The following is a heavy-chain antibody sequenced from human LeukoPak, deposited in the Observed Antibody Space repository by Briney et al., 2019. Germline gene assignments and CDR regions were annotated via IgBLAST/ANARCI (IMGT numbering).Heavy chain of an antibody. Sequence: PSETLSLTCAVSGGSISSSNGWSWVRQPPGKGLEWIGEIYHSGSTNYNPSLKSRVTISVDKSKNQFSLKLSSVTAADTAVYYCASWPVSGIAAAYTPDYWGQGTPVTVSS. CDR2: IYHSGST. D-gene: IGHD6-13*01. V-gene: IGHV4-4*02. CDR3: ASWPVSGIAAAYTPDY. J-gene: IGHJ4*02. CDR1: GGSISSSNG.